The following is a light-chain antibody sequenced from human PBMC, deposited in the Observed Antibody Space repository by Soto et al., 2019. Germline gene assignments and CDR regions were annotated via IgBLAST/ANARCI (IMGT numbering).Light chain of an antibody. CDR3: CSYGNSSSV. CDR1: SSDVGAWNL. V-gene: IGLV2-23*03. Sequence: QSALTQPASVSGSPGQSISISCTGTSSDVGAWNLVSWYQQHPGKAPKLMIYEGNKRPSGVSNRFSGSKSGNTASLTISGLHTEDDDDYYCCSYGNSSSVFGTGTKVTVL. CDR2: EGN. J-gene: IGLJ1*01.